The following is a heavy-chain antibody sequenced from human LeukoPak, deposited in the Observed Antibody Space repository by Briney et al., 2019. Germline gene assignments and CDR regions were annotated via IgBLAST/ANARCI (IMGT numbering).Heavy chain of an antibody. D-gene: IGHD2-21*01. Sequence: GGSLRLSCAASGFTFSSYWMHWVRQAPGKGLEWVANIKQDESEKYYVDSVKGRFTISRDNAKNSLYLQMISLRAEDTAVYHCARDRDGAFDIWGQGTMVTVSS. V-gene: IGHV3-7*01. CDR2: IKQDESEK. CDR1: GFTFSSYW. CDR3: ARDRDGAFDI. J-gene: IGHJ3*02.